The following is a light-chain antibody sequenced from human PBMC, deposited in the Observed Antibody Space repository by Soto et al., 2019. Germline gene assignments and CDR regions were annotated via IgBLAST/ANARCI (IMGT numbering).Light chain of an antibody. CDR2: LNSDGRH. CDR1: SGHSSYA. CDR3: QTWGTGIRV. Sequence: QPVLTQSPSASASLGASVTLTCTLSSGHSSYAIAWHQQQTEKGPRYLMKLNSDGRHSKGDGIPDRFSGSSSGAERYLTISSRQSEDEADYSCQTWGTGIRVFGGGTKLTVL. J-gene: IGLJ2*01. V-gene: IGLV4-69*01.